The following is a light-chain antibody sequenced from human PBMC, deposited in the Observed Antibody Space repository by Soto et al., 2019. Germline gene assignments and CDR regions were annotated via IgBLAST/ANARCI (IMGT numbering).Light chain of an antibody. Sequence: DIVLTQSPATLSLSPGERATLSCRASQSVGTSLAWYQQRPGQAPRLLLSAASTRATGIPARFSGSGSGTDFTLTISSLQPEDVVVYYCQQRTNWPPRDTFGQGTKLEIK. CDR2: AAS. CDR1: QSVGTS. V-gene: IGKV3-11*01. J-gene: IGKJ2*01. CDR3: QQRTNWPPRDT.